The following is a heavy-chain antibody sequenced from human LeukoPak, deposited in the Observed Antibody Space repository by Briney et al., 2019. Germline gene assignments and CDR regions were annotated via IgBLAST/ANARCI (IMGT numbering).Heavy chain of an antibody. Sequence: PGGSLRLSCAASGFTFDDFAMHSVRQVPGKGLEWVSLITWYGGSTYYADSVKGRFTISRDNSKDSLYLQMNSLRTEDTALYYCVKDRPGSFHYWGQGTLVTVSS. J-gene: IGHJ4*02. CDR3: VKDRPGSFHY. D-gene: IGHD2-15*01. CDR2: ITWYGGST. V-gene: IGHV3-43*01. CDR1: GFTFDDFA.